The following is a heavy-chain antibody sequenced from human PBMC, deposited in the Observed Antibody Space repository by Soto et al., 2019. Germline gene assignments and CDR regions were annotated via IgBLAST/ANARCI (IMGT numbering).Heavy chain of an antibody. D-gene: IGHD3-22*01. Sequence: QVQLVESGGGVVQPGRSLRLSCAASGFTFSSYAMHWVRQAPGKGLEWVAVISYDGSNKYYADSVTGRFTISRDNSKNTLYLQMNSLRAEDTAVYYCAISPYYYDSSGLYYFDYWGQGTLVTVSS. CDR2: ISYDGSNK. J-gene: IGHJ4*02. CDR1: GFTFSSYA. CDR3: AISPYYYDSSGLYYFDY. V-gene: IGHV3-30-3*01.